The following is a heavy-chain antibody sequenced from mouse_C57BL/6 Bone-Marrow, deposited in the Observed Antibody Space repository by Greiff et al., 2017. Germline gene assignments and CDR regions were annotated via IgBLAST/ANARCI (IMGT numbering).Heavy chain of an antibody. CDR3: ARRSGYVWFAY. D-gene: IGHD3-2*02. V-gene: IGHV1-82*01. CDR2: INPGDGAT. Sequence: VQLVESGPELVKPGASVKLSCKASGYAFSSSWMHWVHQRPGKGLEWIGWINPGDGATNYNGTFQGKSTLTADKYSSTAYKRRSSLTSEDSAVYCCARRSGYVWFAYWGQGTLGTVSA. CDR1: GYAFSSSW. J-gene: IGHJ3*01.